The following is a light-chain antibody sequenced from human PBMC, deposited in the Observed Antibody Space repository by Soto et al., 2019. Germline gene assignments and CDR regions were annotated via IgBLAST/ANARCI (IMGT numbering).Light chain of an antibody. CDR3: QQYGSSPLT. Sequence: PGERATLSCRASQSVSANYLAWYQQKPGQSPRLLIYGASTRATDIPDRFSGSGSGTDFTLTISRLEPEDFAVYYCQQYGSSPLTFGLGTKLEIK. CDR1: QSVSANY. V-gene: IGKV3-20*01. CDR2: GAS. J-gene: IGKJ2*01.